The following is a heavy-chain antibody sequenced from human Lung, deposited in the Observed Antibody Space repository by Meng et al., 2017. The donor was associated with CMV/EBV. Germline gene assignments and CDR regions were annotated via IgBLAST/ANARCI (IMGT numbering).Heavy chain of an antibody. V-gene: IGHV3-23*01. Sequence: GESXKISXAVSGFTFSSYAMNWVRQAPGKGLEWVSGISGSGASTHYADFVKGRFTISRDNSKNTTYLQMKSLRAEDTAVYYCVKGRDHNNYGGSGTVDFWGQGTLVTVSS. CDR2: ISGSGAST. D-gene: IGHD4-11*01. CDR1: GFTFSSYA. CDR3: VKGRDHNNYGGSGTVDF. J-gene: IGHJ4*02.